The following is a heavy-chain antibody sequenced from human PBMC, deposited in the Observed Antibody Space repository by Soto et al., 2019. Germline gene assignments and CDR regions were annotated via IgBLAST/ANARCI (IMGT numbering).Heavy chain of an antibody. V-gene: IGHV3-11*01. CDR1: GFTLSDYY. J-gene: IGHJ4*02. CDR3: ARTITMVRGLIIPYFDY. Sequence: GGSLRLSCAASGFTLSDYYMSWIRQAPGKGLEWVSYISGSGSTIYYADSVRGRFTISRDDAKNSLYLQRNSLRAEDTAMYYCARTITMVRGLIIPYFDYWGQGALVTVSS. D-gene: IGHD3-10*01. CDR2: ISGSGSTI.